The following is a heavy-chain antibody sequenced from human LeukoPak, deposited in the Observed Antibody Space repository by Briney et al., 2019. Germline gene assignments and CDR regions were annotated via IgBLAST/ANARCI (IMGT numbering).Heavy chain of an antibody. V-gene: IGHV4-34*01. Sequence: SETLSLTCAVYGGSFSGYYWRWIRQPPGKGLEWIGEINHSGSTNLNPSLKSRVTISVDTSKNQFSLKLSSVTAADTAVYYCARDQTDRYYYYYYMDVWGKGTTVTVSS. CDR3: ARDQTDRYYYYYYMDV. J-gene: IGHJ6*03. D-gene: IGHD3-22*01. CDR1: GGSFSGYY. CDR2: INHSGST.